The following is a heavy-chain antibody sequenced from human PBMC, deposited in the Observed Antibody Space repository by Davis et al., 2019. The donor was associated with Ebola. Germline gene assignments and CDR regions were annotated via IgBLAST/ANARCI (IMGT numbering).Heavy chain of an antibody. Sequence: ASVLVSCNASGYTFTSYYMHWVLQPAPQGLVLMGLINPSGGSTRYSQKFQGSVTMTRDTSTSTVYMELSSLRSEDTAVYYCARGARLGLQGHYYYGKDVWGQGTTVTVSS. V-gene: IGHV1-46*01. CDR1: GYTFTSYY. CDR2: INPSGGST. CDR3: ARGARLGLQGHYYYGKDV. D-gene: IGHD6-25*01. J-gene: IGHJ6*02.